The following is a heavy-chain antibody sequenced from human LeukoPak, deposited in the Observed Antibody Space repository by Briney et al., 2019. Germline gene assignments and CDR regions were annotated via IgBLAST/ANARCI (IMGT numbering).Heavy chain of an antibody. CDR2: MYFSGST. Sequence: SETLSLTCTVSGGSICSSSYFWGWIRQPPGKGLQWFGSMYFSGSTYYNPSLKSRVTIYVDTSKYQFPLKLSSVTAADTAVYYCASTLLGSCSGGSCPLVPWGQGTLVTVSS. CDR3: ASTLLGSCSGGSCPLVP. J-gene: IGHJ5*02. CDR1: GGSICSSSYF. D-gene: IGHD2-15*01. V-gene: IGHV4-39*01.